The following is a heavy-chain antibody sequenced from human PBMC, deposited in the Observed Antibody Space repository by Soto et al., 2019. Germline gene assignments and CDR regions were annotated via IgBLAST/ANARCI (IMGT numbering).Heavy chain of an antibody. Sequence: LRLSCAASGFTFSSYAMSWVRQAPGKGLEWVSAISGSGGSTYYADSVKGRFTISRDNSKNTLYLQMNSLRAEDTAVYYCATLLPYYDSSGYEDAFDIWGQGTMVTVSS. D-gene: IGHD3-22*01. V-gene: IGHV3-23*01. CDR2: ISGSGGST. CDR3: ATLLPYYDSSGYEDAFDI. CDR1: GFTFSSYA. J-gene: IGHJ3*02.